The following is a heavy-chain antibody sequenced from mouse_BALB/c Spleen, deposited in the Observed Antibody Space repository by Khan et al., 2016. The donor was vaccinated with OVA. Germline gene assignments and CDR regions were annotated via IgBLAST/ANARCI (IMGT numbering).Heavy chain of an antibody. D-gene: IGHD2-4*01. V-gene: IGHV1S41*01. CDR2: IAPGSGSS. CDR3: AMDNYAGGTGYAVDY. J-gene: IGHJ4*01. CDR1: GYTFTTYW. Sequence: DLVKPGASVKLSCKASGYTFTTYWINWIKQRPGQGLEWIGRIAPGSGSSSYNEMFKGKATLTLDTSSSTAYIQLCILSSGDATVYCCAMDNYAGGTGYAVDYWGQGTSVSDSS.